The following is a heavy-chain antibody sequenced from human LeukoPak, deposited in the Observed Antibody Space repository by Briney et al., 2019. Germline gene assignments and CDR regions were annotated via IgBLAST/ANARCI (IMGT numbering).Heavy chain of an antibody. V-gene: IGHV3-23*01. Sequence: GGSLRLSCAASGFTFSSSAMRWVRQAPGKGLEWVSAIRNNGGYTYYADSVQGRFTISRDNSKSTLCLQMNSLRAEDTAVYYCAKQLGYCSDGSCYFPYWGQGTLVTVSS. CDR3: AKQLGYCSDGSCYFPY. J-gene: IGHJ4*02. D-gene: IGHD2-15*01. CDR1: GFTFSSSA. CDR2: IRNNGGYT.